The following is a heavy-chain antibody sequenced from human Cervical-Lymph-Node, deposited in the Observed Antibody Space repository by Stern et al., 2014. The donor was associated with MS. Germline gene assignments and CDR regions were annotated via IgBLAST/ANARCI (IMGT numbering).Heavy chain of an antibody. J-gene: IGHJ4*02. V-gene: IGHV4-59*01. CDR1: SGFIGNNY. CDR3: ARAGPYDYIWGNFRHRAFYFDS. CDR2: LYYSGRN. Sequence: QVQLQESGPGLVKPSETLSLMCSVSSGFIGNNYWSWIRQPPGKGLERIGHLYYSGRNYYTPSLKSRFTISLDTAKNQLSLRLSSVTAADTAVYYCARAGPYDYIWGNFRHRAFYFDSWGQGALVTVSS. D-gene: IGHD3-16*02.